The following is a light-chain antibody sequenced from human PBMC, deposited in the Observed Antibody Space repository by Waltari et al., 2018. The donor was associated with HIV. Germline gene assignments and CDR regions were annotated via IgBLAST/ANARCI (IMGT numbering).Light chain of an antibody. V-gene: IGLV3-21*01. CDR1: NIGSQS. CDR2: DDS. CDR3: QVWDSTSDHPA. Sequence: YVMTQPSSLSVAPGETATISCGANNIGSQSVHWYQQRPGQAPVLVISDDSDRPSELPERFAGSNSGNTATLTISGVEAGDEADYYCQVWDSTSDHPAFGGGTKLTVL. J-gene: IGLJ3*02.